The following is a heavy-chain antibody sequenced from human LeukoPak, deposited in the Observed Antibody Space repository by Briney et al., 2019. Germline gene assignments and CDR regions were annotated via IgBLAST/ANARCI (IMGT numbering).Heavy chain of an antibody. J-gene: IGHJ4*02. V-gene: IGHV1-2*02. Sequence: ASVKVSYKASGYTFTGYYMHWVRQAPGQGLEWMGWINPNSGGTNYAQKFQGRVTMTRDTSISTAYMELSRLRSDDTAVYYCARDNNIVVVPAAIRLELGYWGQGTLVTVSS. CDR3: ARDNNIVVVPAAIRLELGY. CDR2: INPNSGGT. D-gene: IGHD2-2*02. CDR1: GYTFTGYY.